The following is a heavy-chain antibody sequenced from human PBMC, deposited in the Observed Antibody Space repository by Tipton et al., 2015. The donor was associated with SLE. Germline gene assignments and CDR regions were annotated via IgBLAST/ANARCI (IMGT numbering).Heavy chain of an antibody. J-gene: IGHJ4*02. Sequence: SLRLSCAASGFTFSSYGMHWVRQAPGKGLEWVAFIRYDGIKKYYADSVKGRFTISRDNSKNTLYLQMNSLRAEDTAVYYCAKDYFPSTVSTSRAGIDYWGQGSLVAVSS. V-gene: IGHV3-30*02. CDR1: GFTFSSYG. CDR3: AKDYFPSTVSTSRAGIDY. D-gene: IGHD4-17*01. CDR2: IRYDGIKK.